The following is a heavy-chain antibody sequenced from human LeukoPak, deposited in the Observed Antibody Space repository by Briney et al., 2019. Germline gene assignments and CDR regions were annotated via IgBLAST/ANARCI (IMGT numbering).Heavy chain of an antibody. D-gene: IGHD3-22*01. J-gene: IGHJ4*02. Sequence: GGSLRLSCAASGFTFSSYSMNWVRQAPGKGLEWVSSISSSSSYIYYADSVKGRFTISRDNAKNSLYLQMNSLRAEDSAVYYCATDRERDPSVYYLVGGQGTLITASS. CDR2: ISSSSSYI. CDR3: ATDRERDPSVYYLV. V-gene: IGHV3-21*04. CDR1: GFTFSSYS.